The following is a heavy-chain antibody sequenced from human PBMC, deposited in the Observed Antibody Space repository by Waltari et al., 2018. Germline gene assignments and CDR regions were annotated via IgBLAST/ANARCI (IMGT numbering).Heavy chain of an antibody. CDR2: MKGDGSEI. CDR3: ATVRY. J-gene: IGHJ4*02. V-gene: IGHV3-7*01. CDR1: GFNFGNYW. Sequence: EVQVVESGGDLVRPGGSLRLSCVAAGFNFGNYWVNWVRQIPGKGLGWVAKMKGDGSEILYANSVKGRFTISRDNARNTLYVEMNNLRVEDTAVYFCATVRYWGQGTLVTVSS.